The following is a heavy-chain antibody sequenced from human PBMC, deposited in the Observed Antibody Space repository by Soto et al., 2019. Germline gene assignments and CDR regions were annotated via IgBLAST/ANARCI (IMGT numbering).Heavy chain of an antibody. Sequence: SETLSLTCTVSGGSISSSSYYWGWIRQPPGKGLEWIGSIYYSGSTYYNPSLKSRVTMSVDTSKNQFSLKLSSVTAADTAVYYCARHRARLRYFDWLWGYGMDVWGQGTTVTVSS. CDR1: GGSISSSSYY. J-gene: IGHJ6*02. CDR3: ARHRARLRYFDWLWGYGMDV. D-gene: IGHD3-9*01. CDR2: IYYSGST. V-gene: IGHV4-39*01.